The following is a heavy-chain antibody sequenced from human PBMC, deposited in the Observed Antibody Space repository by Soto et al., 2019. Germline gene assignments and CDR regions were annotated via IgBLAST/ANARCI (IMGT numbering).Heavy chain of an antibody. Sequence: EEQLLESGGGLAQPGGSLRLSCVASGFSLGKYAMNWVRQAPGKGLEWVSSIHGGGAGTFYADSVKGRFTVSRDDSKEALQLQMNSLGVEGQAVYFCARGAVTNNWEGDLFGPWGHGTLVTVSS. J-gene: IGHJ5*02. CDR2: IHGGGAGT. CDR1: GFSLGKYA. D-gene: IGHD1-20*01. CDR3: ARGAVTNNWEGDLFGP. V-gene: IGHV3-23*01.